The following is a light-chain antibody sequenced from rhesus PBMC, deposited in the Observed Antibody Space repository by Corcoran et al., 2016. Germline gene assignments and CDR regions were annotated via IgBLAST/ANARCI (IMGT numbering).Light chain of an antibody. CDR3: QQHNSYPRT. CDR2: SAS. CDR1: QGISSY. Sequence: DIQMTQSPSSLSASVGDTVTITCRASQGISSYLAWYPQKPGKAPRPLIYSASILESGAPSRLRGSGSGTDFTLTISSLQPEDFAIYYCQQHNSYPRTFGQGTKVEIK. V-gene: IGKV1S14*01. J-gene: IGKJ1*01.